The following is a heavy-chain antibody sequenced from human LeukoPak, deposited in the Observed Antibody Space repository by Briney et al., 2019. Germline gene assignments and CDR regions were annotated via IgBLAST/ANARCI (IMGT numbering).Heavy chain of an antibody. J-gene: IGHJ4*02. V-gene: IGHV3-21*01. CDR1: GFTFSSYS. CDR3: AREREGVYDSSGYSDY. D-gene: IGHD3-22*01. CDR2: ISSSSSYI. Sequence: KTGGSLRLSCAASGFTFSSYSMNWVRQAPGKGLEWVSSISSSSSYIYYADSVKGRFTISRDNAKNSLYLQMNSLRAEDTAVYYCAREREGVYDSSGYSDYWGQGTLVTVSS.